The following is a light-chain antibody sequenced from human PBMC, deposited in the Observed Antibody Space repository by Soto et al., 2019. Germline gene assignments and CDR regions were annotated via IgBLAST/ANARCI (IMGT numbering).Light chain of an antibody. CDR2: GAS. J-gene: IGKJ5*01. CDR3: QQYGSSPIT. CDR1: QSVSSN. V-gene: IGKV3-15*01. Sequence: EIVMTQSPATLSVSPGERATLSCRASQSVSSNLVWYQQKPGQAPRLLIYGASSRATGVPVRFSGSGSGTEFTLTINSLQSEDFAVYYCQQYGSSPITFGQGTRLEIK.